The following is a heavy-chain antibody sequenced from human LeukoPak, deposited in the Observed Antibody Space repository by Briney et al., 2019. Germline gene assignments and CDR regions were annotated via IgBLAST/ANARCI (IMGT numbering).Heavy chain of an antibody. Sequence: ASETLSLTCTVSGGSISSYYWSWIRQPPGKGLEWIGYIYYSGSTNYNPSLKSRVTISVDTSKNQFSLKLSSVTAADTAVYYCARGLGVRGVILTYFDSWGQGTLVTVSS. D-gene: IGHD3-10*01. CDR3: ARGLGVRGVILTYFDS. V-gene: IGHV4-59*12. J-gene: IGHJ4*02. CDR1: GGSISSYY. CDR2: IYYSGST.